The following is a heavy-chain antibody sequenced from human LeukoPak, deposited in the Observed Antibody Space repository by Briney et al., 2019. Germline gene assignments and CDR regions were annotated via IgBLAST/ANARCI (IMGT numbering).Heavy chain of an antibody. V-gene: IGHV3-30-3*01. CDR1: GFTFSSYA. D-gene: IGHD5-18*01. Sequence: PGGSLRLSCAASGFTFSSYAMHWVRQAPGKGLEWVAVISYDGSNKYYADSVKGRFTISRDNSKNTLYLQMNSLRAEDTAVYYCVRDRDTAMVYFDYWGQGTLVTVSS. CDR2: ISYDGSNK. J-gene: IGHJ4*02. CDR3: VRDRDTAMVYFDY.